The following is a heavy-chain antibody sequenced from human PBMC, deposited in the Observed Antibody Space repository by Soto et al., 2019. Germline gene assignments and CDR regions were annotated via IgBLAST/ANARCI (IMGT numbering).Heavy chain of an antibody. V-gene: IGHV4-30-4*01. CDR2: IYYSGST. J-gene: IGHJ6*02. CDR1: GGSISSGDYY. D-gene: IGHD2-2*01. CDR3: ASLPLYSSSTSCYFSADV. Sequence: SETLSLTCTVSGGSISSGDYYWSWIRQPPGKGLEWIGYIYYSGSTYYNPSLKSRVTISVDTSKNQFSLKLSSVTAADTAVYYCASLPLYSSSTSCYFSADVWGQGTTVTVSS.